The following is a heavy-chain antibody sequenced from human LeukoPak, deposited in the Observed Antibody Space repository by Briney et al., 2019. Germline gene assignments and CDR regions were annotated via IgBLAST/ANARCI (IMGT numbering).Heavy chain of an antibody. Sequence: SGTLSLTCTVSGGSISSYYWSWIRQPPGKGLEWIGYIYYSGSTNYNPSLKSRVTISVDTSKNQFSLKLSSVTAADTAVYYCARFVIYSGYDSAWYWFDPWGQGTLVTVSS. J-gene: IGHJ5*02. D-gene: IGHD5-12*01. CDR2: IYYSGST. CDR3: ARFVIYSGYDSAWYWFDP. V-gene: IGHV4-59*01. CDR1: GGSISSYY.